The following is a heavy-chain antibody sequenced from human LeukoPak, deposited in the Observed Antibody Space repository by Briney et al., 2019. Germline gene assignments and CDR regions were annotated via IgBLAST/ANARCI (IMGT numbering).Heavy chain of an antibody. Sequence: GGSLRLSCAASGFTFSDYYMGWIRQAPGKGLEWVSYISSASSYTNYADSVKGRFTISRDNAKSSLYLQMNSLRAEDTAVYFCASTPAGWFDPWGQGTLVTVSS. D-gene: IGHD2-15*01. V-gene: IGHV3-11*06. CDR2: ISSASSYT. J-gene: IGHJ5*02. CDR1: GFTFSDYY. CDR3: ASTPAGWFDP.